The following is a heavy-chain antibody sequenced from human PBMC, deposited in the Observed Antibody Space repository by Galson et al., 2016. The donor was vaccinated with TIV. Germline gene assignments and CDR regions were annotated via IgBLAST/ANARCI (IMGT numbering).Heavy chain of an antibody. V-gene: IGHV1-2*06. CDR1: GYMFTAYF. J-gene: IGHJ4*02. D-gene: IGHD3-22*01. CDR2: INPNSGAT. CDR3: ARSYYYDSSAYYFDY. Sequence: SVKASCKASGYMFTAYFIHWVRQAPGQGLEWMGRINPNSGATDYAQKFQGRVTMTRDTSISTAYMELSRRTYDDTAVYYCARSYYYDSSAYYFDYWGQGTLVTVSS.